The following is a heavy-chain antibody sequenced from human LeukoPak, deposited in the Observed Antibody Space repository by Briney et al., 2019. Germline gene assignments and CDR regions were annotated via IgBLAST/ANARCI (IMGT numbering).Heavy chain of an antibody. Sequence: GGSLRLSCAASGFTFSNYAMNWVRQAPGKGLEWVSSISDSGGSTYYADSVKGRFTISRDNFKNTLYLQMNSLRAEDTAVYYCARLNYDFWSGYLRPDYYYYGMDVWGQGTTVTVSS. CDR3: ARLNYDFWSGYLRPDYYYYGMDV. CDR2: ISDSGGST. V-gene: IGHV3-23*01. D-gene: IGHD3-3*01. CDR1: GFTFSNYA. J-gene: IGHJ6*02.